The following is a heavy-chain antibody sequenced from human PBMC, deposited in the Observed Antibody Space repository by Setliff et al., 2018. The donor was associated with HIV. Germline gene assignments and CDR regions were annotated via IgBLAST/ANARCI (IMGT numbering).Heavy chain of an antibody. Sequence: GASVKVSCKASGYTFTSYGISWVRQAPGQGLEWMGWISAYNGNTNYAQKLQGRVTMTTDTSTSTAYMELRILRSDDTAVYYCARDPSCSSTSCYAGWFDPWGQGTLVTVAS. CDR3: ARDPSCSSTSCYAGWFDP. CDR2: ISAYNGNT. V-gene: IGHV1-18*01. J-gene: IGHJ5*02. CDR1: GYTFTSYG. D-gene: IGHD2-2*01.